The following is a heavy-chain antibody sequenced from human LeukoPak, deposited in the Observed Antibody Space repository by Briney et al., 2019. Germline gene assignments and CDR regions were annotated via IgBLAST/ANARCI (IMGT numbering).Heavy chain of an antibody. D-gene: IGHD2-2*02. CDR3: ARGYCSSTSCYTGYGMDV. V-gene: IGHV4-31*03. J-gene: IGHJ6*02. CDR1: GGSISSGGYY. Sequence: KPSQTLSLTCTVSGGSISSGGYYWSWIRQHPGKGLEWIGYIYYSGSTYYNPSLKSRVTISVDTSKNRFSLKLSSVTAADTAVYYCARGYCSSTSCYTGYGMDVWGQGTTVTVSS. CDR2: IYYSGST.